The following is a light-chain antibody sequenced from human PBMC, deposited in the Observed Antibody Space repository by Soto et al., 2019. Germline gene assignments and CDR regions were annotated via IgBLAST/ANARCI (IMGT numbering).Light chain of an antibody. CDR1: QSVSGS. Sequence: EIVLTQSPATLSLSPGERATLSCRASQSVSGSLAWYQQKPGQSPRLLIYSSSNRATGIPDRFSGGGSGTDFTLTISRLEPEDFAVYYCQKFSSYPLTFGGGTKVDIK. CDR2: SSS. V-gene: IGKV3-11*01. CDR3: QKFSSYPLT. J-gene: IGKJ4*01.